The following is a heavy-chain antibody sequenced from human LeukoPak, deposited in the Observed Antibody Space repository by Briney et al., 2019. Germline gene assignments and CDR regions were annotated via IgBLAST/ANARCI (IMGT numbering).Heavy chain of an antibody. CDR3: ARLYSSGRYADH. J-gene: IGHJ4*02. V-gene: IGHV3-33*01. Sequence: PGGSLRLSCAASGFSFSTRGMHWVRQAPGKGLEWVAAISYDGSNKYYADSVKDRFTISRDNSKNTLDLQMNSLRAEDTAVYYCARLYSSGRYADHWGQGTLVTVSS. D-gene: IGHD6-19*01. CDR2: ISYDGSNK. CDR1: GFSFSTRG.